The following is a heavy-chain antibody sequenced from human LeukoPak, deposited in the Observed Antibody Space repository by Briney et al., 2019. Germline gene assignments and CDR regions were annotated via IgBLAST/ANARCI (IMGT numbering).Heavy chain of an antibody. CDR3: ARLLITMIVEP. CDR1: GGSFSGYY. Sequence: SETLSLTCAVYGGSFSGYYWSWIRQPPGKGLEWIGEINHSGSTNYNPSLKSRVTISVDTPKNQFSLKLSSVTAADTAVYYCARLLITMIVEPWGQGTLVTVSS. J-gene: IGHJ4*02. V-gene: IGHV4-34*01. D-gene: IGHD3-22*01. CDR2: INHSGST.